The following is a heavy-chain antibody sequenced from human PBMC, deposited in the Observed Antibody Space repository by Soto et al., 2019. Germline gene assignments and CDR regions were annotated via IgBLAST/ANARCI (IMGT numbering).Heavy chain of an antibody. Sequence: SETLSLTCTVSGGSISSGDYYWSWIRQPPGKGLEWIGYIYYSGSTYYNPSLKSRVTISVDTSKNQFSLKLSSVTAADTAVYHCARGPYSSSWYPYYYYYGMDVWGQGTTVTVSS. CDR3: ARGPYSSSWYPYYYYYGMDV. J-gene: IGHJ6*02. CDR1: GGSISSGDYY. D-gene: IGHD6-13*01. CDR2: IYYSGST. V-gene: IGHV4-30-4*01.